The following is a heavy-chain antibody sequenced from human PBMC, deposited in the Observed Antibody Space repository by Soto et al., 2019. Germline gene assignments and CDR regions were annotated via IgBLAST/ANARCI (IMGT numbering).Heavy chain of an antibody. CDR1: GGSVSSGSYY. CDR3: ARAKRSMITFGGVIVTYYFDY. CDR2: IYYSGST. Sequence: SETLSLTCTVSGGSVSSGSYYWSWIRQPPGKGLEWIGYIYYSGSTNYNPSLKSRVTISVDTSKNQFSLELSSVTAADTAVYYCARAKRSMITFGGVIVTYYFDYWGQGTLVTVS. D-gene: IGHD3-16*02. J-gene: IGHJ4*02. V-gene: IGHV4-61*01.